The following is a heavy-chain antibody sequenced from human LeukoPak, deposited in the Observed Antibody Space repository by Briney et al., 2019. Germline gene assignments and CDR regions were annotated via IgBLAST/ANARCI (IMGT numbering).Heavy chain of an antibody. V-gene: IGHV3-48*03. J-gene: IGHJ4*02. Sequence: QPGGSLRLSCAASGFSSSSFKMTWVRQAPGKGLEWVSYISNRDKDTNYADSVKGRFTISRDNAKNSLYLQMNSLRAEDTAVYYCAREGLGYGDFDYWGQGTLVTVSS. D-gene: IGHD5-18*01. CDR1: GFSSSSFK. CDR2: ISNRDKDT. CDR3: AREGLGYGDFDY.